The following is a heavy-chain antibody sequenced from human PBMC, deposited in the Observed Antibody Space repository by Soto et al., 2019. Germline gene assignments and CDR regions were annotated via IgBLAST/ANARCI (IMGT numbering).Heavy chain of an antibody. J-gene: IGHJ4*02. Sequence: SLRLSCAASGFTFSSYGMHWVRQAPGKGLEWVAVIWYDGSNKYYADSVKGRFTISRDNSKNTLYLQMNSLRAEDTAVYYCARDEQWREYYAYWRRGTLVIVSS. CDR3: ARDEQWREYYAY. D-gene: IGHD6-19*01. CDR1: GFTFSSYG. CDR2: IWYDGSNK. V-gene: IGHV3-33*01.